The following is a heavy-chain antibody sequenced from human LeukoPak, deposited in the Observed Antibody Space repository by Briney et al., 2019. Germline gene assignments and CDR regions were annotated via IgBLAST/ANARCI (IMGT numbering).Heavy chain of an antibody. CDR3: ARAHPPTGYCSSVACYRGSEYFQH. CDR1: GYTFTSYY. D-gene: IGHD2-2*02. CDR2: INPSGGGT. V-gene: IGHV1-46*01. J-gene: IGHJ1*01. Sequence: ASVKVSCKASGYTFTSYYIYWVRQAPGQGLEWMGMINPSGGGTRYPQKFQGRVTMTRDTSTSTAYMELSSLRSEDTAVYYCARAHPPTGYCSSVACYRGSEYFQHWGQGTLVTVSS.